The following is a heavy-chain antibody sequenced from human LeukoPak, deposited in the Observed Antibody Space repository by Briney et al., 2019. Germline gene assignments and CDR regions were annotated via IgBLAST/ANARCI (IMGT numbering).Heavy chain of an antibody. V-gene: IGHV1-18*04. CDR2: ISAYNGNT. CDR1: GYTFTGYY. Sequence: ASVKVSCKASGYTFTGYYMHWVRQAPGQGLEWMGWISAYNGNTNYAQKLQGRVTMTTDTSTSTAYMELSRLRSDDTAVYYCAIDYYDSSGYYETGDYWGQGTLVTVSS. CDR3: AIDYYDSSGYYETGDY. J-gene: IGHJ4*02. D-gene: IGHD3-22*01.